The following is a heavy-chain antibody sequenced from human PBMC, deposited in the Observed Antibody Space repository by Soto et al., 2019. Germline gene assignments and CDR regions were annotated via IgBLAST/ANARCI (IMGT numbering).Heavy chain of an antibody. V-gene: IGHV3-21*01. Sequence: GGSLRLSCAVSGFNFNNYGINWVRQAPGKGLGWVSSVSKSDYTYYSDSVKGRFTISRDNAKNSVSLQMNTLRAEDTAVYYCAREDSIIIPAVSDFWGQGTLVTVSS. D-gene: IGHD2-2*01. CDR2: VSKSDYT. CDR3: AREDSIIIPAVSDF. J-gene: IGHJ4*02. CDR1: GFNFNNYG.